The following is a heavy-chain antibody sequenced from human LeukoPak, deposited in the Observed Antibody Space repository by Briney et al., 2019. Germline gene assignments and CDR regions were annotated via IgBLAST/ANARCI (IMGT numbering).Heavy chain of an antibody. CDR2: INFDGSGT. J-gene: IGHJ5*02. V-gene: IGHV3-74*01. Sequence: GGALRLSCEASGFTFSDYLMHWARQAPGKGLVWVARINFDGSGTSYAASVKGRFTTSTDNAKNTLFLQMNSLSAEDTAVYYCTRTTTLIWWFDPWGQGTLVFVSS. CDR3: TRTTTLIWWFDP. CDR1: GFTFSDYL. D-gene: IGHD4-11*01.